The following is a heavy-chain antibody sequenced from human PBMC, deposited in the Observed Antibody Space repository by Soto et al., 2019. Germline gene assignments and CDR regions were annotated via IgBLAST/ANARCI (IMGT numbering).Heavy chain of an antibody. CDR1: GLTFSSYA. V-gene: IGHV3-23*01. J-gene: IGHJ4*02. CDR3: AKDSSHRTDY. Sequence: EVQLLESGGGLVQPGGSLRLSCAASGLTFSSYAMRWVRQAPGKGLEWVSGISGSGGSTYYADSVKGRFTISRGNSKNTLYLQMNSLRAEDTAVYYGAKDSSHRTDYWGQGTLVTVSS. CDR2: ISGSGGST. D-gene: IGHD2-2*01.